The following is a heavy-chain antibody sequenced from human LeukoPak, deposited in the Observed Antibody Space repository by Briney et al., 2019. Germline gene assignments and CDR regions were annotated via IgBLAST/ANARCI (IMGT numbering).Heavy chain of an antibody. J-gene: IGHJ6*04. CDR3: ARSRFFDV. V-gene: IGHV3-66*02. CDR2: IYSGGST. D-gene: IGHD2-2*01. CDR1: GFAFDDYA. Sequence: GGSLRLSCAASGFAFDDYAMHWVRQAPGTGLEWVSVIYSGGSTSYADSVKGRFTISRDNSKNTLYLQMNSLRAEDTAVYYCARSRFFDVWGKGTTVTVSS.